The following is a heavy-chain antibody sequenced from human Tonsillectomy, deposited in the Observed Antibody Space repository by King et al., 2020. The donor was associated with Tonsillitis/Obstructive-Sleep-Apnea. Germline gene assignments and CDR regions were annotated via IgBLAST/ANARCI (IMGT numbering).Heavy chain of an antibody. CDR3: AKDLIIAESGTPGDAFDI. Sequence: VQLVESGGGLVQPDRSLRLSCAASGFTFDDYAMYWVRQAPGKGLEWVSGISWNSGSIVYADSVKGRFTISRDNAKNSLYLQMNSLRAEDTALYYCAKDLIIAESGTPGDAFDIWGQGTMVTVSS. CDR2: ISWNSGSI. V-gene: IGHV3-9*01. J-gene: IGHJ3*02. D-gene: IGHD6-13*01. CDR1: GFTFDDYA.